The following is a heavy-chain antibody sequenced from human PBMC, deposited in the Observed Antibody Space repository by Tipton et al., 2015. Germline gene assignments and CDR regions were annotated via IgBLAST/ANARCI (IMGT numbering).Heavy chain of an antibody. Sequence: GSLRLSCAASGFNFDVYGMSWVRQAPGKGLEWISDINWDGSRAGYADSVKGRFTISRDNAKNSLYLQMNSLRAEDTVFYYCARQEGTGVYFYFDYWGQGTPVTVSS. CDR3: ARQEGTGVYFYFDY. V-gene: IGHV3-20*04. CDR1: GFNFDVYG. D-gene: IGHD5/OR15-5a*01. J-gene: IGHJ4*02. CDR2: INWDGSRA.